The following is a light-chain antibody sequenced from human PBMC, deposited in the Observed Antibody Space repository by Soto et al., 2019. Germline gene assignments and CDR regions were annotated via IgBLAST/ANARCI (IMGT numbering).Light chain of an antibody. CDR1: SSDVGGYNY. V-gene: IGLV2-11*01. Sequence: QSALTQPRSVSGSPGQSVTISCTGTSSDVGGYNYVSWYQQHPGKAPKLMIYDVSKRPSGVPDRFSGSKSGNTASLTISGLQAEDEADYYCCSYAGSYTLFGGGTKHTVL. CDR3: CSYAGSYTL. J-gene: IGLJ2*01. CDR2: DVS.